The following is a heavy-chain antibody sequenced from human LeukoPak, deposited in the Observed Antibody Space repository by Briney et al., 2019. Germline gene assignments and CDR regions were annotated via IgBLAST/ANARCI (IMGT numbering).Heavy chain of an antibody. CDR3: ARAMQLHFDY. CDR1: GFTFSRKT. CDR2: ISSDGGTI. V-gene: IGHV3-48*02. J-gene: IGHJ4*02. Sequence: GGSLRLSCAASGFTFSRKTMNWVRQAPGKGLEWVSYISSDGGTIYYADSVRGRFTISRDNAKNSLYLQMNSLRDEDTAVYYCARAMQLHFDYWGQGTLVTVSS. D-gene: IGHD6-6*01.